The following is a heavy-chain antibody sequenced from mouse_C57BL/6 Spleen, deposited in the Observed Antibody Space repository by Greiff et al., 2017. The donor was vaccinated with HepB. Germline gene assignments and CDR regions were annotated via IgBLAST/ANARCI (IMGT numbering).Heavy chain of an antibody. D-gene: IGHD2-1*01. Sequence: EVQRVESGPGLVKPSQSLSLTCSVTGYSITSGYYWNWIRQFPGNKLEWMGYISYDGSNNYNPSLKNRISITRDTSKNQFFLKLNSVTTEDTATYYCARDPYGNGFDYWGQGTTLTVSS. CDR2: ISYDGSN. V-gene: IGHV3-6*01. CDR1: GYSITSGYY. CDR3: ARDPYGNGFDY. J-gene: IGHJ2*01.